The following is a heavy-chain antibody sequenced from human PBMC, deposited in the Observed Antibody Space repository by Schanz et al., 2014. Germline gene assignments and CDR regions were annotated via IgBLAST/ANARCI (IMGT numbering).Heavy chain of an antibody. CDR3: ASSGAGYSSSWDFDY. CDR1: GFTVNNYA. CDR2: ITRQGTT. J-gene: IGHJ4*02. D-gene: IGHD6-13*01. Sequence: EAQLLESGGRLVQPGGSLRLSCTVSGFTVNNYAMNWVRQAPGRGLEWVSGITRQGTTYYGDFVRGRFSISRDLSSNTLYLQMNSLRAEDTAVYYCASSGAGYSSSWDFDYWGQGTLVTVSS. V-gene: IGHV3-23*01.